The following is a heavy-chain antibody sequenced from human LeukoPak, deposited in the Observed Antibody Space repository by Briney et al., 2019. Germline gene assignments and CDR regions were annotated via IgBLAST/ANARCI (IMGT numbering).Heavy chain of an antibody. CDR2: IYHSGST. CDR3: AKGATHFDY. V-gene: IGHV4-59*12. D-gene: IGHD1-26*01. Sequence: SETLSLTCTVSGGSISSYYWSWIRQPPGKGLEWIGEIYHSGSTNYNPSLKSRVTISVDKSKNQFSLKLSSVTAADTAVYYCAKGATHFDYWGQGTLVTVSS. CDR1: GGSISSYY. J-gene: IGHJ4*02.